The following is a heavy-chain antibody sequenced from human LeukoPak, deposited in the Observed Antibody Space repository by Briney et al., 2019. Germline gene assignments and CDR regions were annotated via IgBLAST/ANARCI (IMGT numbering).Heavy chain of an antibody. J-gene: IGHJ5*02. V-gene: IGHV1-8*01. CDR2: MNPNSVNT. CDR1: GYTFTSYD. CDR3: ARKRLGLYSWFDP. D-gene: IGHD3-9*01. Sequence: GASVKVSCKASGYTFTSYDINWVRQATGQGHEWMGWMNPNSVNTGYAQKSQGRVTMTRNTSISTAYMELSSLRSEDTAVYYCARKRLGLYSWFDPWGQGTLVTVSS.